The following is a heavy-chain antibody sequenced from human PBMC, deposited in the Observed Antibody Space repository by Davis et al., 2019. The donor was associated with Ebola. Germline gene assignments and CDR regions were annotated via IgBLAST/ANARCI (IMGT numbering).Heavy chain of an antibody. Sequence: AASVKVSCKASGGTFSSYAISWVRQAPGQGLEWMGWISAYNGNTNYAQKLQGRVTMTTDTSTSTTYMELRSLRSDDTAVYYCARQRGGRGQKDWGQGTLVTVSS. CDR3: ARQRGGRGQKD. CDR1: GGTFSSYA. CDR2: ISAYNGNT. D-gene: IGHD2-21*01. V-gene: IGHV1-18*01. J-gene: IGHJ4*02.